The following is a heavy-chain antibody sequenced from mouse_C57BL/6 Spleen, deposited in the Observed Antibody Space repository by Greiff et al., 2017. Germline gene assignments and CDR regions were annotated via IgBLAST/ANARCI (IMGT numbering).Heavy chain of an antibody. CDR1: GYTFTSYW. V-gene: IGHV1-69*01. CDR3: ARLPYYSNPGYFDV. CDR2: IDPSDSYT. Sequence: QVQLQQPGAELMMPGASVKLSCKASGYTFTSYWMHWVKQRPGQGLEWIGEIDPSDSYTNYNQKFKGKSTLTVDKSSSTAYMQLSSLTSEDSAVYYCARLPYYSNPGYFDVWGTGTTVTVSS. D-gene: IGHD2-5*01. J-gene: IGHJ1*03.